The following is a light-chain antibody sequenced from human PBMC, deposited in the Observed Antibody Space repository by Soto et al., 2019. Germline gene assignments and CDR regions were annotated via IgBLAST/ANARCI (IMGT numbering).Light chain of an antibody. CDR1: RAISDW. Sequence: DIQMTQSPSTLSASLGVRVTITCRASRAISDWLAWYQQRPGKAPKLLIYRASRLESGVPSRFSGSGSGTEFTLTISGLQPDDFATYYCQQYNTFSFTFGQGTKLEI. J-gene: IGKJ2*01. V-gene: IGKV1-5*03. CDR2: RAS. CDR3: QQYNTFSFT.